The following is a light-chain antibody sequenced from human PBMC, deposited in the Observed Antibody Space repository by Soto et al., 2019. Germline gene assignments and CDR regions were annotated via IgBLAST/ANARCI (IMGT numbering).Light chain of an antibody. V-gene: IGKV3-20*01. J-gene: IGKJ5*01. CDR1: QSVSSSF. CDR3: QQHGSSPIT. Sequence: EIVLTQSPGTLSLSPGERATLSCRASQSVSSSFLVWYLQKPGQAPRLLIYGASSRATGIPDRFSGSGSGTDFTLTISTLEPEDFAVYYCQQHGSSPITFGQGTRLEIK. CDR2: GAS.